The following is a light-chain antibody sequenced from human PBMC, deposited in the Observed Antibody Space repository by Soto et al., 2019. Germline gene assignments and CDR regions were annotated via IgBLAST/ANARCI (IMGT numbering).Light chain of an antibody. CDR3: KSYAGSNTYV. CDR1: KNDVGFYAF. Sequence: QSALTQPPSASGSPGQSGTISCTGTKNDVGFYAFVSWYQHHPGKAPRLIIYEVVQRPSGVPDRFSGSKSGNTASLTVSGLQAADEADYFCKSYAGSNTYVFGSGTKVTVL. J-gene: IGLJ1*01. V-gene: IGLV2-8*01. CDR2: EVV.